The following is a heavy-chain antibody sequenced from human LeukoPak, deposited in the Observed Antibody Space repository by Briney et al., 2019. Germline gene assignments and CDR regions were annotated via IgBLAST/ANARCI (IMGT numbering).Heavy chain of an antibody. J-gene: IGHJ5*02. CDR1: GGSFSGYY. CDR2: IYYSGST. Sequence: SETLSLTCAVYGGSFSGYYWSWIRQPPGKGLEWIGSIYYSGSTYYNPSLKSRVTISVDTSKNQFSLKVRSVTAADTAVYYCARRKYSGYDVWFDPWGQGTLVTVSS. V-gene: IGHV4-34*01. CDR3: ARRKYSGYDVWFDP. D-gene: IGHD5-12*01.